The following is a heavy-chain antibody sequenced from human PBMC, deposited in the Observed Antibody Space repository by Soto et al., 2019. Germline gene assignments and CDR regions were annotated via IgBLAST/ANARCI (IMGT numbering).Heavy chain of an antibody. J-gene: IGHJ4*02. Sequence: EVRLLESGGGLVKPGGSLRLSCATSGLTFSNYAMSWVRQAPGGGLEWVSSMSGSSSTTYYADSVRGRFTISRDRSKNTFYQQMGSLRAEDTALFYWAKNQERKPPRFIDFWGQGTLAPVPS. CDR1: GLTFSNYA. V-gene: IGHV3-23*01. D-gene: IGHD3-16*02. CDR3: AKNQERKPPRFIDF. CDR2: MSGSSSTT.